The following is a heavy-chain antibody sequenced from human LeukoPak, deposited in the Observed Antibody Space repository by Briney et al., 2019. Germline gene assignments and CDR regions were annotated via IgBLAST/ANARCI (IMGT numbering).Heavy chain of an antibody. CDR2: INSSGGST. V-gene: IGHV1-46*01. CDR1: GYTFTGYY. Sequence: ASVKVSCKDSGYTFTGYYMHWVRQAPGQGLEWMGIINSSGGSTSYAQKFQGRVTMTRDTSTSTVYMELSSLRSEDTAVYYCARDGSGKQPLDYWGQGTLVTVSS. CDR3: ARDGSGKQPLDY. J-gene: IGHJ4*02. D-gene: IGHD3-10*01.